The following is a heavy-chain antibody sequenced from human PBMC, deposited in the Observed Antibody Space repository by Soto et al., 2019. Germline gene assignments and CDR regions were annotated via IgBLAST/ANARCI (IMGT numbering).Heavy chain of an antibody. D-gene: IGHD3-16*01. V-gene: IGHV5-51*01. CDR3: ARHGGPDARGHLDFDY. Sequence: PGESLKISCHGSGYSFTNYCIGWVLQMPGKGLEWMGIIYPGDSDARYSPSFQGQVTMSADKSIRIAYLQWNSLKASDTAIYYCARHGGPDARGHLDFDYWGQGTLVTVSS. CDR1: GYSFTNYC. CDR2: IYPGDSDA. J-gene: IGHJ4*02.